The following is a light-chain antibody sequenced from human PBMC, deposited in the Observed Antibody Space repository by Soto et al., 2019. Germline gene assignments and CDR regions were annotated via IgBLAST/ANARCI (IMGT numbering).Light chain of an antibody. Sequence: QSVLTQPASVSGSPGQSITISCTGTSSDVGDYNYVSWYQQHPGNAPKLMIYEVSNRPSGVSNRFSGSKSGNTASLTISGLQAEDEADYYCSSYTRSSTLYVFGTGTKVTVL. CDR2: EVS. CDR3: SSYTRSSTLYV. CDR1: SSDVGDYNY. J-gene: IGLJ1*01. V-gene: IGLV2-14*01.